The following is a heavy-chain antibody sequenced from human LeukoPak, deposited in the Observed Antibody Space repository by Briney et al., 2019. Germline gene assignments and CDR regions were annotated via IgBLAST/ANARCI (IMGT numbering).Heavy chain of an antibody. CDR3: ARDRVLGFQH. D-gene: IGHD6-6*01. CDR2: ISSSSSYI. V-gene: IGHV3-21*01. CDR1: GFTFNSYS. Sequence: GGSLRLSCAASGFTFNSYSMNWVRQAPGKGLEWVSSISSSSSYIYYADSVKGRFTISRDNAKNSLYLQMNSLRAEDTAVYYCARDRVLGFQHWGQGTLATVSS. J-gene: IGHJ1*01.